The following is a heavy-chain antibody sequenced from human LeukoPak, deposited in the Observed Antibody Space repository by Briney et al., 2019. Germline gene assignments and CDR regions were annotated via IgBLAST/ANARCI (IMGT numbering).Heavy chain of an antibody. J-gene: IGHJ1*01. Sequence: GGSLRLSCAASGFTFSTYEMNWVRQAPGKGLEWASYISSSGSTIYYADSVKGRFTISRDNAKNSLYLQMNSLRAEDTAVYYCARDPKCSGGSCYSTYFHHWGQGTLVTVSS. D-gene: IGHD2-15*01. V-gene: IGHV3-48*03. CDR1: GFTFSTYE. CDR2: ISSSGSTI. CDR3: ARDPKCSGGSCYSTYFHH.